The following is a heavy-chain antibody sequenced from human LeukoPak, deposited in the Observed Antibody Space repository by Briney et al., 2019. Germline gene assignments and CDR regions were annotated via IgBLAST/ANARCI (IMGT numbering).Heavy chain of an antibody. CDR1: GYTLTELS. CDR3: STNFSFGSGWYWGFVP. Sequence: VASVKVCCTVSGYTLTELSMHWVRQAPGEGLEWMGGFDPEDGETIYAQKFQGRVTMTEDTSTATAYMELSSMRSKDAGVYYCSTNFSFGSGWYWGFVPWGQETQVTVSS. D-gene: IGHD6-19*01. CDR2: FDPEDGET. V-gene: IGHV1-24*01. J-gene: IGHJ5*02.